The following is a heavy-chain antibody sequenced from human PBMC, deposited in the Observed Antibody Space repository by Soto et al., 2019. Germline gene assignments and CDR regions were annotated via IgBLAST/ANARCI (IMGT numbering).Heavy chain of an antibody. CDR2: ISSSSSYI. V-gene: IGHV3-21*01. Sequence: PGGSLRLSCVASGFTFSSYAMSWVRQAPGKGLEWVSSISSSSSYIYYADSVKGRFTISRDNAKNSLYLQMNSLRAEDTAVYYCARVVGVVVPAAILAWGQGTLVTVSS. D-gene: IGHD2-2*01. J-gene: IGHJ4*02. CDR1: GFTFSSYA. CDR3: ARVVGVVVPAAILA.